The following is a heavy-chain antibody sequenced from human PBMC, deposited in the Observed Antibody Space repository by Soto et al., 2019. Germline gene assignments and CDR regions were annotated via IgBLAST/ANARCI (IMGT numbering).Heavy chain of an antibody. CDR2: ISSTGTI. CDR1: GFTFSSYN. J-gene: IGHJ4*02. D-gene: IGHD2-8*02. Sequence: GRSLRLSCAASGFTFSSYNMNWVRQAPGKGLEWVSYISSTGTIYYADSVEGRFTISRDNAKNSLYLQMNSLRAEDTAVYYCARALGAHGGISDYWGQGTLVTVSS. CDR3: ARALGAHGGISDY. V-gene: IGHV3-48*01.